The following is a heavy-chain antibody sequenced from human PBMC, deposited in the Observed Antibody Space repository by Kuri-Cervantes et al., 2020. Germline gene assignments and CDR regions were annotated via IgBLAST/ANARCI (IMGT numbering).Heavy chain of an antibody. V-gene: IGHV1-58*02. Sequence: SVKVSCKTSGFTFTTSTMQWVRQARGQRLEWIGWIVAGSGNTNYAQKFQERVTISRDMSTSTAYMELSSLRSDDTAVYYCARVQLWSGLFYMDVWGKGTTVTVSS. CDR2: IVAGSGNT. J-gene: IGHJ6*03. D-gene: IGHD5-18*01. CDR1: GFTFTTST. CDR3: ARVQLWSGLFYMDV.